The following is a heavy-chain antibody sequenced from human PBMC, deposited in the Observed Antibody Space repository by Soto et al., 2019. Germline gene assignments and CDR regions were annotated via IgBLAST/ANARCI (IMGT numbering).Heavy chain of an antibody. CDR2: IDWDDDK. CDR1: GFSLSTRGMC. CDR3: AQCPSSVGKFDS. V-gene: IGHV2-70*13. Sequence: GPTLVNPTHTLTLTCTFSGFSLSTRGMCVSWIRQPPGKALEWLALIDWDDDKYYSTSLNTRLTISQDTSKNQVVLTMTNTDPVDPGTYYCAQCPSSVGKFDSWGQGMPVTVSS. D-gene: IGHD2-15*01. J-gene: IGHJ4*02.